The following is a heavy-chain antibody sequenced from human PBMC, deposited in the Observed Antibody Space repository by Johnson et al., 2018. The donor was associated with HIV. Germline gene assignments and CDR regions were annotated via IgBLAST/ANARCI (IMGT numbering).Heavy chain of an antibody. V-gene: IGHV3-66*02. Sequence: VHLVESGGGLVQPGGSLRLSCAASGFIVSSKYMTWFRQAPGKGLEWVSVLYADGRTYYADSVKGRFTISRDNSKSTLYLQMNSLRPEDTAVYYCAKERRAPRAFDIWGQGTMVTVSS. CDR3: AKERRAPRAFDI. D-gene: IGHD1-26*01. CDR1: GFIVSSKY. J-gene: IGHJ3*02. CDR2: LYADGRT.